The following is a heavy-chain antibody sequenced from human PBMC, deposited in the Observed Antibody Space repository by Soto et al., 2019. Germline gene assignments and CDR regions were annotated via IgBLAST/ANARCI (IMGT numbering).Heavy chain of an antibody. Sequence: WGSLRLSCSASVFTFSSYAMSWFRQAPGKGLEWVSAISGSGGSTYYADSVKGRFTISRDNSKNTLYLQMNSLRAEDTAVYYCAKAFLIFGVVSGMDVWGQGTTVTVSS. CDR1: VFTFSSYA. V-gene: IGHV3-23*01. J-gene: IGHJ6*02. CDR3: AKAFLIFGVVSGMDV. D-gene: IGHD3-3*02. CDR2: ISGSGGST.